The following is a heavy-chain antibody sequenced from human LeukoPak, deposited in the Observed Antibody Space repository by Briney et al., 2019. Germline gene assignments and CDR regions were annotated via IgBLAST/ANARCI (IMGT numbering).Heavy chain of an antibody. V-gene: IGHV4-30-2*01. CDR3: ARGPGYSYGYGGYFDY. CDR1: GGSISSGGYS. CDR2: IYHSGST. J-gene: IGHJ4*02. D-gene: IGHD5-18*01. Sequence: SETLSFTCAVSGGSISSGGYSWSWIRQPPGKGLEWIGYIYHSGSTYYNPSLKSRVTISVDRSKNQFSLKLSSVTAADTAVYYCARGPGYSYGYGGYFDYWGQGTLVTVSS.